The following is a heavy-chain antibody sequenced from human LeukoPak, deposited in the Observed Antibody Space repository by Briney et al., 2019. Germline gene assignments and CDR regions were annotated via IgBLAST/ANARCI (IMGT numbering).Heavy chain of an antibody. Sequence: PGGSLRLSCAASGFTFSSYSMNWVRQAPGKGLEWVSSISSSSSYIYYAHSVKGRFTISRDNAKNSLYLQMNSLRAEDTAVYYCANNPRTVTTSYWGQGTLVTVS. CDR1: GFTFSSYS. D-gene: IGHD1-7*01. J-gene: IGHJ4*02. CDR2: ISSSSSYI. CDR3: ANNPRTVTTSY. V-gene: IGHV3-21*01.